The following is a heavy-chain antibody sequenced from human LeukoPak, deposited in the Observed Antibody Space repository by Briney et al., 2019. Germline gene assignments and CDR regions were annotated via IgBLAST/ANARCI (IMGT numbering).Heavy chain of an antibody. CDR2: INHSGST. Sequence: SETLSLTCAVYGGSFSGYYWSWIRQPPGKGLEWIGEINHSGSTNYNPSLKSRVTISVDTSKNQFSLKLSSVTAADTAVYYCARPNYGDYFFDYWGQGTTVTVSS. CDR3: ARPNYGDYFFDY. J-gene: IGHJ4*03. V-gene: IGHV4-34*01. D-gene: IGHD4-17*01. CDR1: GGSFSGYY.